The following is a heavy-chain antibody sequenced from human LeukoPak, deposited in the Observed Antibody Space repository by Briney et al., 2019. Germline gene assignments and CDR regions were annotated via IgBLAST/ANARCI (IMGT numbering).Heavy chain of an antibody. CDR3: ANKVGSSSWYPYYFDY. V-gene: IGHV3-30*18. CDR2: ISYDGSTK. J-gene: IGHJ4*02. D-gene: IGHD6-13*01. Sequence: PGGSLRLSCAASGFTFSSYGMHWVRQAPGKGLEWVAVISYDGSTKYYADSVKGRFTISRDNSKNTLYLQMNSLRAEDTAVYYCANKVGSSSWYPYYFDYWGQGTLVTVSS. CDR1: GFTFSSYG.